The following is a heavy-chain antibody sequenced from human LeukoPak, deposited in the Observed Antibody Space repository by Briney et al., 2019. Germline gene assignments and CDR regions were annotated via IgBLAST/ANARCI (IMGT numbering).Heavy chain of an antibody. CDR1: GGSFSGYY. D-gene: IGHD6-19*01. CDR3: ARGRDQQWLVLGV. CDR2: INHRGSI. Sequence: PSETLSLTCAVYGGSFSGYYWSWIRQPPGKGLEWIGEINHRGSINYNPSLKSRLTISVDTSKNQFSLKVSTVTAADTAVYYCARGRDQQWLVLGVWGQGTLVTVSS. V-gene: IGHV4-34*01. J-gene: IGHJ4*02.